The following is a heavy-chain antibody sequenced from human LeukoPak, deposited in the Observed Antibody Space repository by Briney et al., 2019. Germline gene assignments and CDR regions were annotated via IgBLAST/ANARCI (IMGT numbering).Heavy chain of an antibody. J-gene: IGHJ4*02. D-gene: IGHD3-3*01. CDR3: AGDGFWSGYYNFDY. CDR1: GFSLQSHW. V-gene: IGHV3-30*01. CDR2: ISYDGSNK. Sequence: GGSLRLSCAASGFSLQSHWMSWVRQAPGKGLEWVAVISYDGSNKYYADSVKGRFTISRDNSKNTLYLQMNSLRAEDTAVYYCAGDGFWSGYYNFDYWGQGTLVTVSS.